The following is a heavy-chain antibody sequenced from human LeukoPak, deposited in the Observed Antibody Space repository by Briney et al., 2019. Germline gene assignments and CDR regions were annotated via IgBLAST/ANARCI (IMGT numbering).Heavy chain of an antibody. Sequence: GGSLRLSCAASGFTFSSYAMSWVRQAPGKGLEWVSVIYSGGSTYYADSVKGRFTISRDNAKNSLYLQMNGLRAEDTAVYYCAANGGPFDFWGQGTLVTVSA. CDR3: AANGGPFDF. D-gene: IGHD4-23*01. CDR2: IYSGGST. J-gene: IGHJ4*02. CDR1: GFTFSSYA. V-gene: IGHV3-23*03.